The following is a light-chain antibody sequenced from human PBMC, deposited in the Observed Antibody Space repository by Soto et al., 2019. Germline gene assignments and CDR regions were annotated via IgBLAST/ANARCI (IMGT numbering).Light chain of an antibody. V-gene: IGKV1-9*01. Sequence: DIQLTQSPSFLSASVGDRVTITCRASQGISSYLAWYQQKPGKAPKLLIYAASTLQSGVASKFSGSGSGTEFTLTISNLQPEDFATYYCQELNSYPPSITFGQGTRLEIK. CDR2: AAS. CDR1: QGISSY. J-gene: IGKJ5*01. CDR3: QELNSYPPSIT.